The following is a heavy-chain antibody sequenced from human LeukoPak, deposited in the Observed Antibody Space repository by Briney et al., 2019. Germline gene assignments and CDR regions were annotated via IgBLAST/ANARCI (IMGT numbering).Heavy chain of an antibody. CDR3: ARDRGTFETYYYYGMDV. J-gene: IGHJ6*02. CDR1: GFTFSDYY. Sequence: PGGALRLSCAASGFTFSDYYMSWIRQAPGKGLEWVSYISSSGSTIYYADSVKGRFTISRDNAKNSLYLQMNSLRAEDTAVYYCARDRGTFETYYYYGMDVWGQGTTVTVSS. CDR2: ISSSGSTI. V-gene: IGHV3-11*01.